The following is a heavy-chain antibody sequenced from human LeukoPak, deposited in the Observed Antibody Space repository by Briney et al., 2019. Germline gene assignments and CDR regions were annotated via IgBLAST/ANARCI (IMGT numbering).Heavy chain of an antibody. V-gene: IGHV4-34*01. Sequence: SETLSLTCAVYGGSFSGYYWSWIRQPPGKGLEWIGEINHSGSINYNPSLKSRVTISVDTSKNQFSLKLSSVTAADTAVYYCARESSSVFDYWGQGTLVTVSS. D-gene: IGHD6-13*01. J-gene: IGHJ4*02. CDR3: ARESSSVFDY. CDR2: INHSGSI. CDR1: GGSFSGYY.